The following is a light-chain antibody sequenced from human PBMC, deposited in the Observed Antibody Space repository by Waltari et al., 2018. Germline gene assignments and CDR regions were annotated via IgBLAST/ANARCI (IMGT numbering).Light chain of an antibody. V-gene: IGKV2-28*01. CDR3: MHTLQTPLP. CDR1: QSLLDSDGYTH. CDR2: SVS. Sequence: DIVMTQTPVSLPVTPGESASMSCRSTQSLLDSDGYTHLHWYLQKPGQSPQLLIYSVSNLASGVPDRFGGSGSGTDFILKFTRAEAGDIGTYYCMHTLQTPLPFGGGTKVESK. J-gene: IGKJ4*01.